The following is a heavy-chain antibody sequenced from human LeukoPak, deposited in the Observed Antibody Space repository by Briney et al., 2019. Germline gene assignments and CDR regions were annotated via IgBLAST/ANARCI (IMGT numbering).Heavy chain of an antibody. V-gene: IGHV4-34*01. CDR2: INHSGST. CDR1: GGSFSGYY. CDR3: ARDRRHYYGSGSYYNGFDP. D-gene: IGHD3-10*01. Sequence: PSETLSLTCAVYGGSFSGYYWSWIRQPPGKGLEWIGEINHSGSTNYNPSLKSRVTISVDTSKNQFSLKLSSVTAADTAVYYCARDRRHYYGSGSYYNGFDPWGQGTLVTVSS. J-gene: IGHJ5*02.